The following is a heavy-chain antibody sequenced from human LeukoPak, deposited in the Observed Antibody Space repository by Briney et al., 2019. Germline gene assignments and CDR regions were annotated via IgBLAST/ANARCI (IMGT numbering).Heavy chain of an antibody. V-gene: IGHV3-11*04. CDR3: ARVGKTPVTLLYNFDY. CDR1: GFTFNDYY. D-gene: IGHD7-27*01. CDR2: ISRSSGSII. Sequence: GGSLRLSCAASGFTFNDYYMSWIRQAPGKGLEWVSFISRSSGSIIYYADSVKGRFTISRYNAKNSLYLQMNSLRAEDTAVYYCARVGKTPVTLLYNFDYWCQGALVTVSS. J-gene: IGHJ4*02.